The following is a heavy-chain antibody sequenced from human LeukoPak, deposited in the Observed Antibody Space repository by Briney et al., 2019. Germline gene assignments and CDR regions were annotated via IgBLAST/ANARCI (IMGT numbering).Heavy chain of an antibody. CDR2: MNQDGSEI. CDR1: GFTFSRYW. CDR3: ARGRDGCNDAFDI. V-gene: IGHV3-7*04. Sequence: GGSLRLSCVGSGFTFSRYWLNWVRQAPGKGLEWVANMNQDGSEIYYLDSVKGRFTISRDNSKNTLYLQMNSLRAEDTAVYYCARGRDGCNDAFDIWGQGTMVTVSS. D-gene: IGHD5-24*01. J-gene: IGHJ3*02.